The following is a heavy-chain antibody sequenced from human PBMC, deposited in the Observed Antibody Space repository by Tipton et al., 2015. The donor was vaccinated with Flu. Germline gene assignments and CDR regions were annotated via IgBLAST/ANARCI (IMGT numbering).Heavy chain of an antibody. CDR2: INHSGST. CDR3: ARAADTAMVGYYYYYGMDV. CDR1: GGSFSGYY. J-gene: IGHJ6*02. V-gene: IGHV4-34*01. D-gene: IGHD5-18*01. Sequence: LRLSCAVYGGSFSGYYWSWIRQPPGKGLEWIGEINHSGSTNYNPSLKSRVTISVDTSKNQFSLKLSSVTAADTAVYYCARAADTAMVGYYYYYGMDVWGQGTTVTVSS.